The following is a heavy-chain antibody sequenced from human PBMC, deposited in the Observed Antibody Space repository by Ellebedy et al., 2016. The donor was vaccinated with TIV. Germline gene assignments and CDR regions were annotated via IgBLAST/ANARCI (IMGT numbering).Heavy chain of an antibody. CDR3: SRRQVYVCDL. CDR1: GFTFGDYA. J-gene: IGHJ5*02. D-gene: IGHD3-16*01. CDR2: IRNKPYGETT. V-gene: IGHV3-49*03. Sequence: GGSLRLXXTGSGFTFGDYAVSWFRQAPGKGLEWVGFIRNKPYGETTEYAASVKGRFTVSRDDSKSIAYLQMDSLIPEDTAVYYCSRRQVYVCDLWGPGTLVTVSS.